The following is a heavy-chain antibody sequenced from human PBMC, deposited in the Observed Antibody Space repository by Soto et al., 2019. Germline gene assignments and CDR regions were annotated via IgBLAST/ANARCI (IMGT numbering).Heavy chain of an antibody. J-gene: IGHJ5*02. CDR3: ARDRDDFWSGYHQNWFDP. Sequence: ASVKVSCKASGYTFTSYGISWVRQAPGQGLEWMGWISAYNGNTNYAQKLQGRVTMTTDTSTSTAYMELRSLRSDDTAVYYCARDRDDFWSGYHQNWFDPWGQGTLVTVSS. D-gene: IGHD3-3*01. CDR1: GYTFTSYG. CDR2: ISAYNGNT. V-gene: IGHV1-18*01.